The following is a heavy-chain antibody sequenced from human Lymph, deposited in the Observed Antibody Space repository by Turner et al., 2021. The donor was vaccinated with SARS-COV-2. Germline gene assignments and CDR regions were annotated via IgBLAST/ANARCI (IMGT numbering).Heavy chain of an antibody. Sequence: QEQLVQSGAEAKKPGASVKVSCTASGYSFTSYYMHWVRQAPGQGLEWMGIINPSGGSTSYAQKFQCTVTMTRDTSTSTVYMELSSLRSEDTAVYYCARDPPIQIWVDYFYYGMDVWGQGTTVTVSS. CDR2: INPSGGST. D-gene: IGHD5-18*01. CDR3: ARDPPIQIWVDYFYYGMDV. CDR1: GYSFTSYY. V-gene: IGHV1-46*01. J-gene: IGHJ6*02.